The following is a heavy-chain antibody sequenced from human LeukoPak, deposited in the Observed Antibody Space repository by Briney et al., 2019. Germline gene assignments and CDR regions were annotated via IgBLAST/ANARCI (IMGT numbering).Heavy chain of an antibody. CDR3: AREGRYYGSGSHRDGFDI. D-gene: IGHD3-10*01. J-gene: IGHJ3*02. V-gene: IGHV3-21*01. CDR2: ITSSGTYI. Sequence: GGSLRLSCAASGFTVSSNSMSWVRQAPGKALEWVSSITSSGTYIFYADSVKGRFTISRDNAKNSLYLQMNSLGPEDTAVYYCAREGRYYGSGSHRDGFDIWGQGTMVTVSS. CDR1: GFTVSSNS.